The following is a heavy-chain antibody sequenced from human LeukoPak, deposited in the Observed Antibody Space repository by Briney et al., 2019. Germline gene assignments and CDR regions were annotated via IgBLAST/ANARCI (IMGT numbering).Heavy chain of an antibody. CDR1: GFTFSKYG. CDR3: AKGVGSSWLSTLSQVAMDV. Sequence: PGRSLRLSCAASGFTFSKYGMHWVRQAPGKGLEWVAVISHDGNNKYYADSVKGRFTISRDNSMNTLYLQMNSLRTEDTAVYYCAKGVGSSWLSTLSQVAMDVWGKGTTVTVSS. D-gene: IGHD3-9*01. CDR2: ISHDGNNK. V-gene: IGHV3-30*18. J-gene: IGHJ6*04.